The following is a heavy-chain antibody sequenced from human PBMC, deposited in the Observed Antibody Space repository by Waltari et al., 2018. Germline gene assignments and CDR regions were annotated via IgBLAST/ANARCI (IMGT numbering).Heavy chain of an antibody. J-gene: IGHJ4*02. V-gene: IGHV1-69*01. CDR2: IIPIFGTA. CDR1: GGNFSSQA. D-gene: IGHD5-12*01. CDR3: AREDGYNYYY. Sequence: QGQLVPAGAEVKKPGSSGKVPCKASGGNFSSQANRRVRQAPGQGLEWMGGIIPIFGTANYAQKFQGRVTITADESTSTAYMELSSLRSEDTAVYYCAREDGYNYYYWGQGTLVTVSS.